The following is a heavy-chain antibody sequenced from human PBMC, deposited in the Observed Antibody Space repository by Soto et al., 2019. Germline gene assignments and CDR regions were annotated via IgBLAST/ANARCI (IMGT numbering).Heavy chain of an antibody. J-gene: IGHJ4*02. D-gene: IGHD1-26*01. V-gene: IGHV1-69*01. CDR3: ARGRREGRWELPFDY. CDR1: GGTFSSYA. CDR2: IIPIFGTA. Sequence: QVQLVQSGAEVKKPGSSVKVSCKASGGTFSSYAISWVRQAPGQGLAWMGGIIPIFGTANYAQKLQGRVTLTADESTSTAYMELSSLRSEDTAVYYCARGRREGRWELPFDYGGQGTLVTVSS.